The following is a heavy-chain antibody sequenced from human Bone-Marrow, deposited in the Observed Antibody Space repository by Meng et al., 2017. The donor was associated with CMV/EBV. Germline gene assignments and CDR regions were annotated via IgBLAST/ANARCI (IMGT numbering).Heavy chain of an antibody. CDR2: INPNSGGT. J-gene: IGHJ4*02. CDR1: GYTFTGYY. CDR3: ARDLDYGDYASDY. D-gene: IGHD4-17*01. V-gene: IGHV1-2*02. Sequence: QWQLVQSGAEVKKPGASVKASCKASGYTFTGYYMHWVRQAPGQGLEWMGWINPNSGGTNYAQKFQGRVTMTRDTSISTAYMELSRLRSDDTAVYYCARDLDYGDYASDYWGQGTLVTVSS.